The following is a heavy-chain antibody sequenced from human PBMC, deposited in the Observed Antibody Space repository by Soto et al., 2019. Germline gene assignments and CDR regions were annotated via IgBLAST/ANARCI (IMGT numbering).Heavy chain of an antibody. J-gene: IGHJ3*02. D-gene: IGHD3-22*01. Sequence: GGSLRLSCAASGFTFSSYSMNWVRQAPGKGLEWVSSISSSSSYIYYADSVKGRFTISRDNAKNSLYLQMNSLRAEDTAVYYCARARGGITMIVVGEDAFDIWGQGTMVTVSS. CDR1: GFTFSSYS. CDR3: ARARGGITMIVVGEDAFDI. V-gene: IGHV3-21*01. CDR2: ISSSSSYI.